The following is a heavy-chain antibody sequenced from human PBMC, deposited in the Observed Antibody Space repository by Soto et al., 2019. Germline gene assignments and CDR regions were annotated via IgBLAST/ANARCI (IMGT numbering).Heavy chain of an antibody. D-gene: IGHD6-6*01. CDR3: ARGRPAARPRYYYYYGMDV. CDR1: GYTFTSYA. CDR2: INADNGNT. Sequence: QVQLVQSGAEVKKPGASVKVSCKASGYTFTSYAMHWVRQAPGQRLEWMGWINADNGNTKYSQKFQGRVTITRDTSASTAYMELSSLRSEDTAVYYCARGRPAARPRYYYYYGMDVWGQGTTVTVSS. J-gene: IGHJ6*02. V-gene: IGHV1-3*01.